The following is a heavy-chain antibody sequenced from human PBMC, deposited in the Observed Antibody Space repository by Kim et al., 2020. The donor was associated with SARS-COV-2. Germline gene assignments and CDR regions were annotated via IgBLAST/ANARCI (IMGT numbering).Heavy chain of an antibody. CDR1: GFTFSSYG. J-gene: IGHJ4*02. V-gene: IGHV3-30*18. CDR2: ISYDGSNK. CDR3: AKDWLWFGELSEYFDY. Sequence: GGSLRLSCAASGFTFSSYGMHWVRQAPGKGLEWVAVISYDGSNKYYADSVKGRFTISRDNSKNTLYLQMNSLRAEDTAVYYCAKDWLWFGELSEYFDYWGQGTLVTVSS. D-gene: IGHD3-10*01.